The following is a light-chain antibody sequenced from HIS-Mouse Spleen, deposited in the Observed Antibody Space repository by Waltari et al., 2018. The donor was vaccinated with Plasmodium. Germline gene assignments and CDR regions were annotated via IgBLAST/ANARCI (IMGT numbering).Light chain of an antibody. CDR1: QSISSY. CDR3: QQSYSTWT. CDR2: AAS. J-gene: IGKJ1*01. Sequence: DIQMTQSPSSLSASVVDRVTITCRASQSISSYLNWYQQKPGKAPKPLIYAASSLQSGVPSRFSGSGSGTDFTLTISSLQPEDFATYYCQQSYSTWTFGQGTKVEIK. V-gene: IGKV1-39*01.